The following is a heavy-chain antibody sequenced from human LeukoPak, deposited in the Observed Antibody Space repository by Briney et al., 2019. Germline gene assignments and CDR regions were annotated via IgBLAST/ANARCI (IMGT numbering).Heavy chain of an antibody. CDR3: AKDGEAYCSGGSCWYYFDY. V-gene: IGHV3-30*18. CDR2: ISYDGSNK. CDR1: GFTFSSYG. Sequence: GGSLRLSCAASGFTFSSYGMHWVRQAPGKGLEWVAVISYDGSNKYYADSVKGRFTISRVNSKNTLYLQMNSLRAEDTAVYYCAKDGEAYCSGGSCWYYFDYWGQGTLVTVSS. J-gene: IGHJ4*02. D-gene: IGHD2-15*01.